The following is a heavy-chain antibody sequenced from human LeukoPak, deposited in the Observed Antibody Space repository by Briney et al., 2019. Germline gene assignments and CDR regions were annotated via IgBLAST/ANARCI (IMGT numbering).Heavy chain of an antibody. CDR3: ARAGSGDYYYYGMDV. CDR1: GGTFSSYA. V-gene: IGHV1-69*04. D-gene: IGHD3-10*01. CDR2: IIPIFGIA. J-gene: IGHJ6*02. Sequence: SVKVSCKASGGTFSSYAISWVRQAPGQGLEWMGRIIPIFGIANYAQKFQGRVTITADKSTSTAYMELSSLRSENTAAYYCARAGSGDYYYYGMDVWGQGTTVTVPS.